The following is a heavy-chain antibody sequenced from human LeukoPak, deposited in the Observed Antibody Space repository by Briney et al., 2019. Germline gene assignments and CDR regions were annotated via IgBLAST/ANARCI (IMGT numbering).Heavy chain of an antibody. CDR3: AREVLSMVRGVIPKEAWGWFDP. CDR1: GGSFSDYW. Sequence: PSETLSLTCAVYGGSFSDYWWTWIRQSPGKGLEWIGEVNHSGRTNYNPSLKSRVSISVDRSKKQFSLKLSSVTAADTAVYYCAREVLSMVRGVIPKEAWGWFDPWGQGTLVTVSS. CDR2: VNHSGRT. J-gene: IGHJ5*02. D-gene: IGHD3-10*01. V-gene: IGHV4-34*01.